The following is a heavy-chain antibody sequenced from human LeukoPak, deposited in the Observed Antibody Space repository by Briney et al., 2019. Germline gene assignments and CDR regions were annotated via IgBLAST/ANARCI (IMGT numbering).Heavy chain of an antibody. CDR2: ISSSGSTI. CDR1: GFTFSSYS. D-gene: IGHD3-10*02. CDR3: AELGITMVGGV. J-gene: IGHJ6*04. V-gene: IGHV3-48*04. Sequence: GGSLRLSCAASGFTFSSYSMNWVRQAPGKGLEWASYISSSGSTIYYADSVKGRFTISRDNAKNSLYLQMNSLRAEDTAVYYCAELGITMVGGVWGKGTTVTISS.